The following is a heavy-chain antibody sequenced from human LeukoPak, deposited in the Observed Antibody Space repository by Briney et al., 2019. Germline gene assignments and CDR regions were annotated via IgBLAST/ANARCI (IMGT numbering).Heavy chain of an antibody. D-gene: IGHD3-10*01. V-gene: IGHV3-7*01. CDR1: GFTFSSYW. CDR3: ARDSSGRSYYYYYMDV. CDR2: IKQDGSEK. Sequence: PGGSLRLSCAASGFTFSSYWMSWVRQAPGKGLEWVANIKQDGSEKYYVDSVKGRFTISRDNAKNSLYLQMNSLRAEDTAVYYCARDSSGRSYYYYYMDVWGKGTTVTVSS. J-gene: IGHJ6*03.